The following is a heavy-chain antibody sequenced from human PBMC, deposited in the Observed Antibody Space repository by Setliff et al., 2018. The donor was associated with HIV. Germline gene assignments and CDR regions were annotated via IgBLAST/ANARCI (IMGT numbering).Heavy chain of an antibody. V-gene: IGHV1-24*01. Sequence: ASVKVSCKVSGYTLTELSMHWVRQAPGKGLEWMGGFDPEDGETIYPQKLQDRVTMTTDTSTSTAYMELRSLRSDDTAVYYCARDGYYYGSGSYSSFDYWGQGTLVTVSS. J-gene: IGHJ4*02. CDR1: GYTLTELS. CDR2: FDPEDGET. CDR3: ARDGYYYGSGSYSSFDY. D-gene: IGHD3-10*01.